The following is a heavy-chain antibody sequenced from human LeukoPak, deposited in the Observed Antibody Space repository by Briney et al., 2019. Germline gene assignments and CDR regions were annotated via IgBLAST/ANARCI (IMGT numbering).Heavy chain of an antibody. Sequence: GGSLRLSCAVSGLSFNTYSMNWVRQTPGRGLEWVSTISSSSSHIYYADSVKGRFTISRDNAQNALCLQMNSLRAEDSAVYYCATPTSTGSYWGQGTLVTVSS. CDR1: GLSFNTYS. CDR2: ISSSSSHI. V-gene: IGHV3-21*01. D-gene: IGHD1-14*01. CDR3: ATPTSTGSY. J-gene: IGHJ4*02.